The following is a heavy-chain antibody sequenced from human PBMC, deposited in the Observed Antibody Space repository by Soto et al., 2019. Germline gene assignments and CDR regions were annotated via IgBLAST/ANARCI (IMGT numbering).Heavy chain of an antibody. J-gene: IGHJ6*02. CDR1: GFTFSSYA. Sequence: GGSLRLSCAASGFTFSSYAMSWVRLAPGKGLEWVSAITGSGDTTYYADSLRGRFTISRDNSKNTLYLQMNSLRAEDTAVYYCARAPWDYYDSSGHAGPYYYGMDVWGQGTTVTVSS. V-gene: IGHV3-23*01. CDR3: ARAPWDYYDSSGHAGPYYYGMDV. D-gene: IGHD3-22*01. CDR2: ITGSGDTT.